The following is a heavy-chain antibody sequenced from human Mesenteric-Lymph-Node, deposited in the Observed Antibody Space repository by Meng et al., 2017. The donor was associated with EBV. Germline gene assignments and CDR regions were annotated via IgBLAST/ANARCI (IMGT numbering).Heavy chain of an antibody. D-gene: IGHD5-12*01. J-gene: IGHJ4*02. V-gene: IGHV2-5*02. CDR3: AHRMPVATIKVLDHYFDY. CDR2: IYWDDDT. CDR1: GFSVSTSGVG. Sequence: QITLKESGPTLVKPTQTLTLTCTFSGFSVSTSGVGVGWFRQPPGKALEWLALIYWDDDTRYSPYRPSLKSRLTITKDTSKNQVVLTMTNMDPVDTATYYCAHRMPVATIKVLDHYFDYWGQGPLGTVAS.